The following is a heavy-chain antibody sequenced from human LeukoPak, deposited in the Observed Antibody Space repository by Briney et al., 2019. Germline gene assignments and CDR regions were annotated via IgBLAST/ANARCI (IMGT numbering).Heavy chain of an antibody. CDR3: ARGVIAASYYFDY. Sequence: PSETLSLTCTVSGGSISSGDYYWSWIRQPPGKGLEWIGYIYYSGSAYYNPSLKSRVTISVDTSKNQFSLKPSSVTAADTAVYYCARGVIAASYYFDYWGQGTLVTVSS. J-gene: IGHJ4*02. CDR1: GGSISSGDYY. V-gene: IGHV4-30-4*01. D-gene: IGHD6-6*01. CDR2: IYYSGSA.